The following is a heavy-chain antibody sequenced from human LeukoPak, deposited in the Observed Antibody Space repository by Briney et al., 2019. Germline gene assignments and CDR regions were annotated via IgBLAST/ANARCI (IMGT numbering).Heavy chain of an antibody. CDR1: GFTFDDYA. J-gene: IGHJ6*02. Sequence: QTGGSLRLSCAASGFTFDDYAMRWVRQAPGKGLEWVSLISGDGGSTYYADSVKGRFTISRDNSKNSLYLQMNSLRTEDTALYYCAKDIRYYYGSGSYYNVDYYYGMDVWGQGTTVTVSS. CDR3: AKDIRYYYGSGSYYNVDYYYGMDV. V-gene: IGHV3-43*02. CDR2: ISGDGGST. D-gene: IGHD3-10*01.